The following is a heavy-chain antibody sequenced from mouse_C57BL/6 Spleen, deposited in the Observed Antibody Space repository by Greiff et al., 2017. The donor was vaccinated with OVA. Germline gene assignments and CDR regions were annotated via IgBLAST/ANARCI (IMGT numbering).Heavy chain of an antibody. V-gene: IGHV1-69*01. CDR3: AKKGGGYVDV. Sequence: VQLQQPGAELVMPGASVKLSCKASGYTFTSYWMHWVKQRPGQGLEWIGEIDPSDSYTNYNQKFKGKSTLTVDKSSSTAYMQLSSLTSGGSAGYYWAKKGGGYVDVWGTGTTVTGSS. CDR2: IDPSDSYT. J-gene: IGHJ1*03. CDR1: GYTFTSYW.